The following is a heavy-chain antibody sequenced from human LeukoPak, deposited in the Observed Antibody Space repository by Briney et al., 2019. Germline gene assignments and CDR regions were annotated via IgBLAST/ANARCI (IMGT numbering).Heavy chain of an antibody. J-gene: IGHJ4*02. D-gene: IGHD3-22*01. V-gene: IGHV5-10-1*01. CDR1: GYSFTNYG. CDR2: IDPSDSYS. CDR3: ARQLDYYDKRDY. Sequence: GESLKISCKGSGYSFTNYGISWVRQMPGKGLEWMGRIDPSDSYSNYGPSFQGHVTISADRSISTAYLKWRSLKASDTAMYYCARQLDYYDKRDYWGQGTLVTVAS.